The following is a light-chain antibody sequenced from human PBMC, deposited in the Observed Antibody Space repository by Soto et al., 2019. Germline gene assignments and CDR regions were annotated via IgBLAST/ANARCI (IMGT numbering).Light chain of an antibody. J-gene: IGKJ1*01. Sequence: EIVMTQSPATLSLSPGERATLSCRASQSVTTNLAWYDQKPGQAPRLLIYGASTRAAGIPTRFSGSGSETDFTLTISSLQSEDFALYYCQQYNDSPTFGQGTKVEIK. CDR1: QSVTTN. CDR3: QQYNDSPT. CDR2: GAS. V-gene: IGKV3D-15*02.